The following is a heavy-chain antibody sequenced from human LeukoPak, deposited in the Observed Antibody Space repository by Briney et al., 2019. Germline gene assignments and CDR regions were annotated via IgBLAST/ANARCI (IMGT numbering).Heavy chain of an antibody. D-gene: IGHD1-7*01. CDR2: IYYSGST. Sequence: PSETLSLTCTVSGGSISSSSYYWGWIRQPPGKGLEWIGSIYYSGSTYYNPSLKSRVTISVATSKTQFSLKLSSVTAADTAVYYCARLSPPEYNWNYGYHFDYWGQGTLVTVSS. CDR3: ARLSPPEYNWNYGYHFDY. J-gene: IGHJ4*02. V-gene: IGHV4-39*01. CDR1: GGSISSSSYY.